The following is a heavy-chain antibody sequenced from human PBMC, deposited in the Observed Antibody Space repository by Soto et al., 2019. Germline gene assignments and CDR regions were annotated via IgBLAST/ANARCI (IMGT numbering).Heavy chain of an antibody. D-gene: IGHD1-1*01. V-gene: IGHV3-74*01. J-gene: IGHJ4*02. CDR2: IGPSGSGT. Sequence: EVQLVESGGGLVQPGGSLRLSCAASGFTFSSHWMHWVRQAPGKGLVWVSHIGPSGSGTRDADSVQGRFTISRDNARNTLYLQMNCLRDEDTAVYYCTRDNNWAYDYWGQGILVTVSS. CDR3: TRDNNWAYDY. CDR1: GFTFSSHW.